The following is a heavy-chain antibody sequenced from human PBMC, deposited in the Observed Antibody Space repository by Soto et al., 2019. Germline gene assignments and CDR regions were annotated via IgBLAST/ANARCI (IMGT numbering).Heavy chain of an antibody. CDR1: GYTFKDYD. J-gene: IGHJ2*01. CDR3: ARRMTWSLWCFDL. V-gene: IGHV1-8*01. Sequence: QVQLLQSGAEVKKPGTSVRVSCRASGYTFKDYDINWVRRAPGQGLGWMGWMNPNSGNTAYARKFHERITMTRSVSARTAFMELSSLPPEDTAVYYCARRMTWSLWCFDLWGSGTQVTVSS. D-gene: IGHD3-3*01. CDR2: MNPNSGNT.